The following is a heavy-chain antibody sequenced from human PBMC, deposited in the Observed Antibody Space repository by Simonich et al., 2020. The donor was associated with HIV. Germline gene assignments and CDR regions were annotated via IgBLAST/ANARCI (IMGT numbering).Heavy chain of an antibody. J-gene: IGHJ5*01. CDR2: IIYGGGT. D-gene: IGHD7-27*01. Sequence: QVQLQQWGAGLLKPSEPLSLTCAVYGGYLSHYYWTWIRQPPGKGLEWMGEIIYGGGTNYNPSLKDLVTISLDTSKNQFALKLRSLTAADTALYYWARGTQLPNWGYPPRHWFDSWGQGTLVTVSS. V-gene: IGHV4-34*12. CDR3: ARGTQLPNWGYPPRHWFDS. CDR1: GGYLSHYY.